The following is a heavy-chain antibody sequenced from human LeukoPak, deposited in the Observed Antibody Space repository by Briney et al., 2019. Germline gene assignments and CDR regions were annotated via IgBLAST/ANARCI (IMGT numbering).Heavy chain of an antibody. J-gene: IGHJ4*02. Sequence: LRLSCAASGFTFSDYYMSWIRQAPGKGLEWIGEINHSGSTNYNPSLKSRVTISVDTSKNQFSLKLSSVTAADTAVYYCAMDDYWGQGTLVTVSS. CDR3: AMDDY. CDR1: GFTFSDYY. V-gene: IGHV4-34*08. CDR2: INHSGST.